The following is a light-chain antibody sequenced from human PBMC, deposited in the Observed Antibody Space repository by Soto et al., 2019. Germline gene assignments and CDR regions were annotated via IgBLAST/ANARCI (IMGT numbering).Light chain of an antibody. V-gene: IGKV3-15*01. CDR1: QSVSSN. Sequence: EIVMTQSPATLSVSPGERATLSCRASQSVSSNLAWYQQKPGQAPRLLIYGASTRATGIPGRFSGSGSGTEFSLTISSLQSEDFAVYYCQQYNTWPYTCGQGTKLEIK. J-gene: IGKJ2*01. CDR3: QQYNTWPYT. CDR2: GAS.